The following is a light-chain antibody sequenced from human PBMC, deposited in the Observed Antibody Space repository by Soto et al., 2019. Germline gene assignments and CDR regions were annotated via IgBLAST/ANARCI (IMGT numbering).Light chain of an antibody. CDR2: DVS. Sequence: QSVLTQPASVSGSPGQSITISCTGTSSAVGGYNYVSWYQQHPGKAPKLMIYDVSNRPSGVSNRFSGSKSGNTASLTISGLQAEDEADYYCSSYTSSSTSWVFGGGTQLTVL. J-gene: IGLJ3*02. V-gene: IGLV2-14*01. CDR1: SSAVGGYNY. CDR3: SSYTSSSTSWV.